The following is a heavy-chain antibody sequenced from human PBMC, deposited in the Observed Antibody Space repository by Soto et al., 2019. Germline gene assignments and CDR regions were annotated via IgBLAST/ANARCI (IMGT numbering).Heavy chain of an antibody. CDR1: GFTFDDYA. Sequence: GGSLRLSCTASGFTFDDYAMHWVRQAPGKGLEWVSGISWNSGSIGYADSVKGRFTISRDNAKNSLYLQMNSLRAEDTALYYCAKDISPGRYFDWLPSLIDDAFDIWGQGTMVTVSS. V-gene: IGHV3-9*01. CDR2: ISWNSGSI. D-gene: IGHD3-9*01. CDR3: AKDISPGRYFDWLPSLIDDAFDI. J-gene: IGHJ3*02.